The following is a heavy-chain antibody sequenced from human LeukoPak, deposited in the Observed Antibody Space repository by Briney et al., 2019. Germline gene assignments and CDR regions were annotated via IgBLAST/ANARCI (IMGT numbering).Heavy chain of an antibody. CDR3: AKVETSIAAAGTCDY. V-gene: IGHV3-21*04. D-gene: IGHD6-13*01. CDR1: GFTFSSYS. J-gene: IGHJ4*02. Sequence: GGSLRLSCAASGFTFSSYSMNWVRQAPGKGLEWVSSISSSSSYIYYADSVKGRFTISRDNSKNTLYLQMNSLRAEDTAVHYCAKVETSIAAAGTCDYWGQGTLVTVSS. CDR2: ISSSSSYI.